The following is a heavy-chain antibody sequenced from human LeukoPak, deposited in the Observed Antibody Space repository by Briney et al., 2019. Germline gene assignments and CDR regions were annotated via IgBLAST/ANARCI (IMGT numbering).Heavy chain of an antibody. J-gene: IGHJ4*02. CDR3: AKDKTPSGSGSNLIDY. V-gene: IGHV3-30*18. D-gene: IGHD3-10*01. CDR2: ISYDGSNK. CDR1: GFTFSNYG. Sequence: GGSLRLSCAGSGFTFSNYGMTWVRQAPGKGLEWVAVISYDGSNKYYADSVKGRFTISRDNSKNTLYLQMNSLRAEDTAVYYCAKDKTPSGSGSNLIDYWGQGTLVTVSS.